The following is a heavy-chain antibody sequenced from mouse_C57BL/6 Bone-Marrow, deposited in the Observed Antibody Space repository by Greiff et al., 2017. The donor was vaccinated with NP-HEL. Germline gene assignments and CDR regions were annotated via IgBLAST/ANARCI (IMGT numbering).Heavy chain of an antibody. D-gene: IGHD1-1*01. CDR1: GYTFTDYY. V-gene: IGHV1-26*01. Sequence: EVQLQQSGPELVKPGASVKISCKASGYTFTDYYMNWVKQSPGKSLEWIGDINPNNGGTSYNQKFKGKATLTVDKSSSTAYMELRSLTSEDSAVYYCARSITTVVVDYWGQGTSVTVSS. J-gene: IGHJ4*01. CDR3: ARSITTVVVDY. CDR2: INPNNGGT.